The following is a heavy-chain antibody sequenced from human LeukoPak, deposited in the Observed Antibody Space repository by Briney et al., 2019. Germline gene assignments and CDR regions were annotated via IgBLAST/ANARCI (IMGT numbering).Heavy chain of an antibody. CDR2: INTNTGNP. D-gene: IGHD3-3*01. J-gene: IGHJ4*02. Sequence: ASVKVSCKASGYTFTSYAMNWVRQAPGQGLEWMGWINTNTGNPTYAQGFTGRFVFSLDTSVSTAYLQISSLKAEDTAVYYCASAPPYYDFWSGIRLLHFDYWGQGTLVTVSS. CDR1: GYTFTSYA. CDR3: ASAPPYYDFWSGIRLLHFDY. V-gene: IGHV7-4-1*02.